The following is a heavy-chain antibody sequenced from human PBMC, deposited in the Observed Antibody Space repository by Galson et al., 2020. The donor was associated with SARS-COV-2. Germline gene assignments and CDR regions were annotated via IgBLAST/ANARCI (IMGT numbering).Heavy chain of an antibody. V-gene: IGHV4-39*01. CDR2: IYYSGST. J-gene: IGHJ6*02. CDR3: ARQPDVDYGDYYYYGMDV. D-gene: IGHD4-17*01. CDR1: GGSISSSSYY. Sequence: SETLSLTCTVSGGSISSSSYYWGWIRQPPGKGLEWIGSIYYSGSTYYNPSLKSRVTISVDTSKNQFSLKLSSVTAADTAVYSCARQPDVDYGDYYYYGMDVWGQGTTVTVSS.